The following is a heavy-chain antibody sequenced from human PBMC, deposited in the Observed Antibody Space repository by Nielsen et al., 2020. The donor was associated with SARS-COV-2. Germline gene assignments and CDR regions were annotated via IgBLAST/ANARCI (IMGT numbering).Heavy chain of an antibody. Sequence: SETLSLTCAVSGGSISSSNWWSWVRQPPGKGLEWIGEIYHSGSTNYNPSLKSRVTISVDTSKNQFSLKLSSVTAADTAVYYCARNPRRGELPGYYYGMDVWGQGTTVTVSS. V-gene: IGHV4-4*02. CDR3: ARNPRRGELPGYYYGMDV. CDR2: IYHSGST. CDR1: GGSISSSNW. J-gene: IGHJ6*02. D-gene: IGHD1-26*01.